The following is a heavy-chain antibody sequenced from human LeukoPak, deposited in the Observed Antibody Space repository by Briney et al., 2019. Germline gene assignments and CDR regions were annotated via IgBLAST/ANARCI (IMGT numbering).Heavy chain of an antibody. CDR3: ARGGDSSSWLPDY. V-gene: IGHV3-23*01. J-gene: IGHJ4*02. CDR2: ISGSGGST. D-gene: IGHD6-13*01. Sequence: GGSLRLSCAASGFTFSSYAMSWVRQAPGKGLEWVSAISGSGGSTYYADSVKGRFTISRDNSKNTLYLQMNSLRAEDTAVYYCARGGDSSSWLPDYWGQGTLVTVSS. CDR1: GFTFSSYA.